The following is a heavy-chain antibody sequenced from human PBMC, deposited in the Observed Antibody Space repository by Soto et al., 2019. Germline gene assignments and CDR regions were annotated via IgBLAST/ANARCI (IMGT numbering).Heavy chain of an antibody. J-gene: IGHJ4*02. V-gene: IGHV3-23*01. Sequence: GGSLRLSCAASGFTFSSYAMSWVRQAPGKGLEWVSAISGSGGSTYYADSVKGRFTISRDNSKNTLYLQMNSLRAEDTAVYYCAKGGVKGSSSAPHYFDYWGQGTLVTVSS. CDR2: ISGSGGST. CDR3: AKGGVKGSSSAPHYFDY. D-gene: IGHD6-13*01. CDR1: GFTFSSYA.